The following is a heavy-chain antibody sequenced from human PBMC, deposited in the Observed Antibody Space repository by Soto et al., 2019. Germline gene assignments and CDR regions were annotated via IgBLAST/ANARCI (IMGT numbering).Heavy chain of an antibody. CDR3: ASARSSSWYMYFQH. D-gene: IGHD6-13*01. Sequence: ASVKVSCKASGYTFSSYAMHWVRQAPGQRLEWMGWINAGNGNTKYSQKFQGRVTITRDTSASTAYMELSSLRSEDTAVYYCASARSSSWYMYFQHWGQGTLVTVSS. CDR2: INAGNGNT. V-gene: IGHV1-3*01. CDR1: GYTFSSYA. J-gene: IGHJ1*01.